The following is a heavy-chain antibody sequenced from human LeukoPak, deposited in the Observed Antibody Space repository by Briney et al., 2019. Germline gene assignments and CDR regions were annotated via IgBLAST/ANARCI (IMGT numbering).Heavy chain of an antibody. CDR3: ARVSTLEWSFDY. CDR2: IIPILGIA. J-gene: IGHJ4*02. CDR1: GGTFSSYA. D-gene: IGHD3-3*01. V-gene: IGHV1-69*04. Sequence: ASVKVSCKASGGTFSSYAISWVRQAPGQGLEWMGRIIPILGIANYAQKFQGRVTITADKSTSTAYMELSSLRSEDTAVYYCARVSTLEWSFDYWGQGTLVTVSS.